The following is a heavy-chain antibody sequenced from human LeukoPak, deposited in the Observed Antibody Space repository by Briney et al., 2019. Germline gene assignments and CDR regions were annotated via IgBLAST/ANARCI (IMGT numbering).Heavy chain of an antibody. Sequence: PSETLSLTCAVSGGSISSSNWWSWVRQPPGKGLEWIGEIYHSGSTNYNPSLKSRVTISVDTSKNQLSLKLSSVTAADKAVYYCARRRPAWGIVVVITPKGAFDIWGQGTMVTVSS. CDR1: GGSISSSNW. V-gene: IGHV4-4*02. D-gene: IGHD3-22*01. J-gene: IGHJ3*02. CDR3: ARRRPAWGIVVVITPKGAFDI. CDR2: IYHSGST.